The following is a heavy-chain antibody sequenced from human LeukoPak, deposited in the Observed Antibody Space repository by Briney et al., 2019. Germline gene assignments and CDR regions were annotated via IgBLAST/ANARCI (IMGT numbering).Heavy chain of an antibody. Sequence: ASVKVSCKASGYTFTSYYMHWVRQAPGQGLEWMGWINPNSGGTNYAQKFQGRVTMTRDTSISTAYMELSRLRSDDTAVYYCARAHSSGWYYFDYWGQGTLVTVSS. J-gene: IGHJ4*02. CDR2: INPNSGGT. CDR1: GYTFTSYY. CDR3: ARAHSSGWYYFDY. D-gene: IGHD6-19*01. V-gene: IGHV1-2*02.